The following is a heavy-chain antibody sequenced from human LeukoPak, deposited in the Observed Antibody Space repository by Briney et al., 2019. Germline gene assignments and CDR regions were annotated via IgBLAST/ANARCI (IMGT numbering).Heavy chain of an antibody. V-gene: IGHV5-51*01. CDR2: IYPGDSNT. CDR1: RYTFTNYW. Sequence: GESLKISCKGSRYTFTNYWIAWVRQMPGKGLEWMGIIYPGDSNTRYSPSFQGQVTISADKSISTAYLQWSSLKASDTAMYYCARQITYGGVITYMDVWGKGTTVTIS. D-gene: IGHD3-16*01. J-gene: IGHJ6*03. CDR3: ARQITYGGVITYMDV.